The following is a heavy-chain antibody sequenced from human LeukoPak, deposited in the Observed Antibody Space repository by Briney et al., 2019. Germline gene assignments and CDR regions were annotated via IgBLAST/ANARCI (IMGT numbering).Heavy chain of an antibody. CDR2: IYTSGHT. Sequence: GDSLRLPCSASGLTDSNNFMSWLRQAPGRGLEGVSAIYTSGHTVYADSVKGRFIISKDNSNNTLYLQMNSLRAADTAIYYCARSGFWDGYSYYYMDVWGKGTTVTVSS. CDR3: ARSGFWDGYSYYYMDV. J-gene: IGHJ6*03. CDR1: GLTDSNNF. D-gene: IGHD3-3*01. V-gene: IGHV3-53*01.